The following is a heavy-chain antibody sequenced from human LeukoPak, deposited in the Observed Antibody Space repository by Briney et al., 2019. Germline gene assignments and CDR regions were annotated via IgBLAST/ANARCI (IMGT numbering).Heavy chain of an antibody. CDR3: AKDLLSSSWYHFDY. J-gene: IGHJ4*02. Sequence: GGSLRLSCAASGFTFSSYAMSWVRQAPGKGLEWVSAISGSGGSTYYADSVKGRFTISRDNSKNTLHLQMNSLRAEDTAVYYCAKDLLSSSWYHFDYWGQGTLVTVSS. V-gene: IGHV3-23*01. D-gene: IGHD6-13*01. CDR2: ISGSGGST. CDR1: GFTFSSYA.